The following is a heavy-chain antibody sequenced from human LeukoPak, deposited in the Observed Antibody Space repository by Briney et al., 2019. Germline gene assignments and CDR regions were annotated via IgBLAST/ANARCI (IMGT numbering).Heavy chain of an antibody. V-gene: IGHV3-7*02. CDR1: GFSFSSFW. CDR3: ASQYYYDSSGYYNSNWFDP. CDR2: IKQDGSEI. Sequence: PGGSLRLSCAASGFSFSSFWMTWVRQTPGRGLEWVANIKQDGSEIYYVDSLKGRFIISRDNAKSSLYLQMNSLRAEDTAVYYCASQYYYDSSGYYNSNWFDPWGQGTLVTVSS. J-gene: IGHJ5*02. D-gene: IGHD3-22*01.